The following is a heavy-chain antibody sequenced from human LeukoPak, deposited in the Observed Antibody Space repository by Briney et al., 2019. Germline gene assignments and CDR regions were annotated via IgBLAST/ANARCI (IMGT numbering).Heavy chain of an antibody. CDR3: AKSSSDIVGATPYGMDV. CDR1: GFTFDDYG. J-gene: IGHJ6*02. CDR2: ICWNSGSI. V-gene: IGHV3-9*01. Sequence: GGSLRLSCAASGFTFDDYGMHWVRQAPGKGLEWVSGICWNSGSIGYADSVKGRFTISRDNAKNSLYLQMNSLRAEDTALYYCAKSSSDIVGATPYGMDVWGQGTTVTVSS. D-gene: IGHD1-26*01.